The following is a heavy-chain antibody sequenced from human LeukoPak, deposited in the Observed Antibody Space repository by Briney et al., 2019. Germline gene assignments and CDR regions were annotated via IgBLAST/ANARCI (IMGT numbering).Heavy chain of an antibody. V-gene: IGHV3-48*02. Sequence: GGSLRLSCAASGFTFSSYSMTWVRQAPGKGLEWVSYISSSSSTIYYADSVKGRFTISRDNAKNSLYLQMNSLRDEDTAVYYSARPDSSGHDYWGQGTLVTVSS. CDR1: GFTFSSYS. J-gene: IGHJ4*02. CDR2: ISSSSSTI. D-gene: IGHD6-19*01. CDR3: ARPDSSGHDY.